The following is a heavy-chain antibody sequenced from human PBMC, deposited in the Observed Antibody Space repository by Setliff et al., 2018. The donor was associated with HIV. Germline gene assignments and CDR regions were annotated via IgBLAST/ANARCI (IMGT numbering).Heavy chain of an antibody. V-gene: IGHV4-34*01. J-gene: IGHJ2*01. CDR1: GGSLRNYY. D-gene: IGHD6-19*01. Sequence: SETLSLTCAVYGGSLRNYYWSWIRQPPGKGLEWIAEINPSGTTNYNPPLKSRVTISIDTSKNQFSLKLSSVTAADTAVYYCARDEWGQWMVHWYFDLWGRGTVVTAPQ. CDR3: ARDEWGQWMVHWYFDL. CDR2: INPSGTT.